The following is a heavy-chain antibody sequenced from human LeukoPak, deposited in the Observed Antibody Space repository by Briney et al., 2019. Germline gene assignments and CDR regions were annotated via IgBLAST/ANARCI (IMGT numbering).Heavy chain of an antibody. CDR2: VSISSGTI. Sequence: GGSLRLSCAASGFTFTGHNMNWVRQAPGKGLEWVSFVSISSGTIYYADSVKGRFSISRDSGKKLLYLQMYSLRAEDTAVYYCARDESGRPLGHWGQGTLVTVFS. D-gene: IGHD6-6*01. J-gene: IGHJ4*02. CDR3: ARDESGRPLGH. V-gene: IGHV3-48*04. CDR1: GFTFTGHN.